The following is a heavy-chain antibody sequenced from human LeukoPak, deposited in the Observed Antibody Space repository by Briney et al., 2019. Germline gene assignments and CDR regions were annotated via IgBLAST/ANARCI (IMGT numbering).Heavy chain of an antibody. Sequence: SETLSLTCAVYGGSFSGHYWSWIRQPPGRGLEWIGEINHSGSTNFNPSLKSRVTISVDTSKNQFSLKLSSVTAADTAVYYCARGRFTISDWGQGTLVTVSS. CDR1: GGSFSGHY. CDR3: ARGRFTISD. V-gene: IGHV4-34*01. CDR2: INHSGST. J-gene: IGHJ4*02. D-gene: IGHD3-9*01.